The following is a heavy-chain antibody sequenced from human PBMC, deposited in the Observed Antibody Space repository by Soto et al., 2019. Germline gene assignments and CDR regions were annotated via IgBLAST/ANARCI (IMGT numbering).Heavy chain of an antibody. D-gene: IGHD3-22*01. V-gene: IGHV1-69*13. CDR1: GGTFSSYA. Sequence: SVKVSCKASGGTFSSYAISWVRQAPGQGLEWMGGIIPIFGTANYAQKFQGRVTITADESTSTAYMELSSLRSEDTAVYYCARGSAGYYDSSGPWGQGTLVTVSS. CDR3: ARGSAGYYDSSGP. J-gene: IGHJ4*02. CDR2: IIPIFGTA.